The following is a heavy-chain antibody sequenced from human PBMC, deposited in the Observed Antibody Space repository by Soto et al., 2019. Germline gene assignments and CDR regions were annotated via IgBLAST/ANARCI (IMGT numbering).Heavy chain of an antibody. CDR2: IIPLFGTA. V-gene: IGHV1-69*13. Sequence: AASVKVSCKTSGGTFRTYSIYWVRQAPGQGLEWMGAIIPLFGTADYAQKFQGRVTITADESTSTASMELSSLRSEDTAVYYCARPKGSYSSGYYYFDYWGQGTLVTVSS. CDR3: ARPKGSYSSGYYYFDY. J-gene: IGHJ4*02. D-gene: IGHD6-19*01. CDR1: GGTFRTYS.